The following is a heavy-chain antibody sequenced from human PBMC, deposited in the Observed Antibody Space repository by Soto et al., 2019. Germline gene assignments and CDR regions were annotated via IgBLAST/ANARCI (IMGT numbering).Heavy chain of an antibody. Sequence: SVRLSCAASGFTFDDYAMHWVRQAPGKCLEWVAGISWNSGSIGYADSVKGRFAISRDNAKNSLYLQMNSLRAEDTALYYCANALNYDSSLLDYWGQGTLVTVSS. CDR2: ISWNSGSI. V-gene: IGHV3-9*01. D-gene: IGHD3-22*01. CDR1: GFTFDDYA. J-gene: IGHJ4*02. CDR3: ANALNYDSSLLDY.